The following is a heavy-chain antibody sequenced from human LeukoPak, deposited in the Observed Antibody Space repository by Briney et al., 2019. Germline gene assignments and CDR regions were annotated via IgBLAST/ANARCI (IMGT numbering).Heavy chain of an antibody. CDR2: INHSGST. CDR1: GGSFSGYY. Sequence: SETLSLTCAVYGGSFSGYYWSWIRQPPGKGLEWIGEINHSGSTNYNPSLKSRVTISVDTSKNQFSLKLSSVTAADTAVYYCASRFDSGSYPSNWFDPWGQGTLVTVSS. J-gene: IGHJ5*02. CDR3: ASRFDSGSYPSNWFDP. D-gene: IGHD1-26*01. V-gene: IGHV4-34*01.